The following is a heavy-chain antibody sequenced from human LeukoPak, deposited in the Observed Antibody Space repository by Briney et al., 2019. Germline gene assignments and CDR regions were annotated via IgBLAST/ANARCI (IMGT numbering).Heavy chain of an antibody. J-gene: IGHJ4*02. CDR1: VYAFTGYY. V-gene: IGHV1-2*02. CDR2: INPKSGGT. D-gene: IGHD5-12*01. Sequence: ASVKVSCKASVYAFTGYYMHWVRQAPGQGVEWMGWINPKSGGTNYVQKLQGGVTMTRETSLSPAYMDLSRLRSDDTAVYYCVKVDSAYAMDYWGQGTLVTVSS. CDR3: VKVDSAYAMDY.